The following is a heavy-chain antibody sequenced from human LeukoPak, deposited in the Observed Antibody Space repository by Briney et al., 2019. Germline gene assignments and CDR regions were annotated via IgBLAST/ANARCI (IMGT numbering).Heavy chain of an antibody. J-gene: IGHJ6*03. CDR1: GFTFSSYA. CDR3: ARDRSPFYSSSSPGYYYMDV. V-gene: IGHV3-30-3*01. Sequence: GRSLRLSCAASGFTFSSYAMHWVRQAPGKGLEWVAVISYDGSNKYYADSVKGRFTISRDNSKNTLYLQMNSLRAEDTAVYYCARDRSPFYSSSSPGYYYMDVWGKGTTVTVSS. D-gene: IGHD6-6*01. CDR2: ISYDGSNK.